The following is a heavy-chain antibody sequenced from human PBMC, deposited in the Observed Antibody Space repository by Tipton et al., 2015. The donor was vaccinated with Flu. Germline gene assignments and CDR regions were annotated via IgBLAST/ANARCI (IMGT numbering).Heavy chain of an antibody. V-gene: IGHV3-53*01. J-gene: IGHJ4*02. Sequence: GSLRLSCAAPGFTIRNTFMSWVRQAPGKGLKWVSIIYTGDSTYYADPVKGRFTISRDTSKNTVYLQMNSLTVDDTALYYCVRGTAANSADNWGQGTRVTVSS. D-gene: IGHD4-23*01. CDR3: VRGTAANSADN. CDR2: IYTGDST. CDR1: GFTIRNTF.